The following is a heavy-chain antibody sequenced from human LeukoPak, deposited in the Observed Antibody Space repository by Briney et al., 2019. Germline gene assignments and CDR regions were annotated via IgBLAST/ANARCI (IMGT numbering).Heavy chain of an antibody. CDR1: GFVFRNHW. Sequence: PGGSLRLSCAASGFVFRNHWMNWVRQAPGKGLEWVANIKQDGSERYYVDSVKGRFTISRDNSKNTLYLQMKSLRAEDTALYYCARPTVPIDYWGQGTLVTVSS. CDR3: ARPTVPIDY. J-gene: IGHJ4*02. CDR2: IKQDGSER. D-gene: IGHD4-17*01. V-gene: IGHV3-7*03.